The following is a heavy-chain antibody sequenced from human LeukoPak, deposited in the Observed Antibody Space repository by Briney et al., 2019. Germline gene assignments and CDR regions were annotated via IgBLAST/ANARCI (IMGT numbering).Heavy chain of an antibody. CDR3: ARDSDWFGSY. CDR1: GGSISSGGYY. D-gene: IGHD3-10*01. Sequence: SETLSLTCTVSGGSISSGGYYWSWIRQHPGKGLEWIGYIYYSGSTYYNPSLKSRVTMSVDTSKNQFSLKLSSVTAADTAVYYCARDSDWFGSYWGQGTLVTVSS. J-gene: IGHJ4*02. V-gene: IGHV4-31*03. CDR2: IYYSGST.